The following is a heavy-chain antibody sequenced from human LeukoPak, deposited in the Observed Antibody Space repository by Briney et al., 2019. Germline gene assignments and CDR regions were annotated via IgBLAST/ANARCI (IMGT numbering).Heavy chain of an antibody. CDR2: IYHSGST. J-gene: IGHJ4*02. CDR1: GGSISSSNW. Sequence: PSGTLSLTCAVSGGSISSSNWWSWVRQPPGKGLEWIGEIYHSGSTNYNPSLKSRVTISVDTSKNQFSLKLSSVTAADTAVYYCARGGSGSYYKGSFDYWGQGTLVTVSS. CDR3: ARGGSGSYYKGSFDY. V-gene: IGHV4-4*02. D-gene: IGHD3-10*01.